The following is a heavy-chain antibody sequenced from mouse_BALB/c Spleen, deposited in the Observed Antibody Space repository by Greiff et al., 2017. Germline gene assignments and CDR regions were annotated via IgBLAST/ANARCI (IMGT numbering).Heavy chain of an antibody. CDR2: IYPGDGDT. CDR1: GYAFSSYW. J-gene: IGHJ3*01. Sequence: QVQLQQSGAELVRPGSSVKISCKASGYAFSSYWMNWVKQRPGQGLEWIGQIYPGDGDTNYNGKFKGKATLTADKSSSTAYMQLSSLTSEDSAVYFCAREGGSGYPWCAYWGQGTLVTVSA. CDR3: AREGGSGYPWCAY. V-gene: IGHV1-80*01. D-gene: IGHD3-1*01.